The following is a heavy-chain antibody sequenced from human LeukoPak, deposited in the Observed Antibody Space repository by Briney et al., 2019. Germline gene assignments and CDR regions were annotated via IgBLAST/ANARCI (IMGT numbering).Heavy chain of an antibody. D-gene: IGHD1-26*01. CDR3: AARPLWGELLNY. CDR1: GGSISSSSYY. V-gene: IGHV4-39*07. J-gene: IGHJ4*02. CDR2: IYYSGST. Sequence: SEILSLTCTVSGGSISSSSYYWGWIRQPPGKGLEWIGSIYYSGSTYYNPSLKSRVTISVDTSKNQFSLKLSSVTAADTAVYYCAARPLWGELLNYWGQGTLVTVSS.